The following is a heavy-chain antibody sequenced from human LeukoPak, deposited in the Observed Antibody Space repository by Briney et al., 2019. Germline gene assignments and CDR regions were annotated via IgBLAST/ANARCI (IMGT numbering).Heavy chain of an antibody. D-gene: IGHD6-6*01. V-gene: IGHV3-48*01. CDR3: ARGGAARPDY. J-gene: IGHJ4*02. CDR2: ISSSSTI. CDR1: GFTFSSYA. Sequence: GGSLRLSCAASGFTFSSYAMSWVRQAPGKGLEWVSYISSSSTITYADSVKGRFTISRDNAKNSLYLQMNSLRAEDTAVYYCARGGAARPDYWGQGTLVTVSS.